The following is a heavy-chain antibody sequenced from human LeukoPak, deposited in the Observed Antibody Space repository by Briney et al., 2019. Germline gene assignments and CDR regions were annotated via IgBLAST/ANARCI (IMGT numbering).Heavy chain of an antibody. CDR1: GGSISSSSYY. J-gene: IGHJ4*02. D-gene: IGHD1-26*01. CDR2: IYYSGST. V-gene: IGHV4-39*07. Sequence: PSETLSLTCTVSGGSISSSSYYWGWIRQPPGKGLEWIGSIYYSGSTYYNPSLKSRVTISVDTSKNQFSLKLSSVTAADTAVYYCARALSGSLILVWGQGTLVTVSS. CDR3: ARALSGSLILV.